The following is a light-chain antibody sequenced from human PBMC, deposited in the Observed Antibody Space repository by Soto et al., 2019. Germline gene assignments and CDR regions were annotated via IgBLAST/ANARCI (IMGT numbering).Light chain of an antibody. J-gene: IGKJ5*01. CDR2: DAS. Sequence: EFGLTQSPGTLSLSPGERATLSCRASQTVRNNYLAWYQQKPGQAPRLLIYDASSRATGIPDRFSGSGSGTDFTLTISRLEPEDFAVYYCQQYGSSPITFGQGTRLAIK. V-gene: IGKV3-20*01. CDR3: QQYGSSPIT. CDR1: QTVRNNY.